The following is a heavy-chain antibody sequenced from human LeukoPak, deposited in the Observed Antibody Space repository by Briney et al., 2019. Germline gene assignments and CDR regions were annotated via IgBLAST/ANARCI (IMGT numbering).Heavy chain of an antibody. CDR1: GFTFDDYG. J-gene: IGHJ4*02. CDR2: ISSSGSTI. D-gene: IGHD3-22*01. Sequence: GGSLRLSSAASGFTFDDYGMSWVRQAPGKGLEWVSYISSSGSTIYYADSVKGRFTISRDNAKNSLYLQMNSLRAEDTAVYYCARDARPIVVVITGEFDYWGQGTLVTVSS. CDR3: ARDARPIVVVITGEFDY. V-gene: IGHV3-48*01.